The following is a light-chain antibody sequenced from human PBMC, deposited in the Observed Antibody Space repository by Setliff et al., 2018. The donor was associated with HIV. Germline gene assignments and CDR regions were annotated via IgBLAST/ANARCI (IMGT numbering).Light chain of an antibody. CDR2: DDN. J-gene: IGLJ3*02. CDR1: RSDVGGFNL. Sequence: QSALAQPASVSGSPGQAIIISCTGTRSDVGGFNLVSWYQQHTGKAPKLILYDDNKRPSGVSNRFSGSKSGNTASLTISGLQAEDEADYYCCSYAGVSTMVFGGGTKATVL. CDR3: CSYAGVSTMV. V-gene: IGLV2-23*01.